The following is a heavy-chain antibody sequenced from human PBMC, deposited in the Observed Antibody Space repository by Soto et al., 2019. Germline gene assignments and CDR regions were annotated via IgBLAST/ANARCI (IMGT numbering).Heavy chain of an antibody. CDR3: AGVHIKLYRSGDEFDY. V-gene: IGHV1-18*01. J-gene: IGHJ4*02. Sequence: QVQLVQSGAEVKKPGASVKVSCKASGYTFTSYGISWVRQAPGQGPEWMGWSSAYNGNTNYAQKHQGRVTMTTDTAPSTAYMELRSVRSDDTAVYYCAGVHIKLYRSGDEFDYWGQGTLVPVSS. D-gene: IGHD6-25*01. CDR1: GYTFTSYG. CDR2: SSAYNGNT.